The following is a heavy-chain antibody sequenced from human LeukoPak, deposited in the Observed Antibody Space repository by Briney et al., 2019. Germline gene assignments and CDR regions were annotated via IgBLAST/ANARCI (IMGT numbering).Heavy chain of an antibody. Sequence: GRSLRLSCAASGFTFSSYAMHWVRQAPGKGLEWVAVISYDGSNKYYADSVKGRFTISRDNSKNTLYLQMNSLRAEDTAVYYCARGGYYDSSGYYYTDYWGQGTLVTVSS. V-gene: IGHV3-30-3*01. CDR1: GFTFSSYA. CDR2: ISYDGSNK. D-gene: IGHD3-22*01. CDR3: ARGGYYDSSGYYYTDY. J-gene: IGHJ4*02.